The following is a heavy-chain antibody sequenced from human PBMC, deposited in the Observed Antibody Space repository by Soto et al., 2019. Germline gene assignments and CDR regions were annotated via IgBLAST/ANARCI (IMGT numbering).Heavy chain of an antibody. J-gene: IGHJ6*02. V-gene: IGHV1-69*12. CDR1: GGTFSSYA. CDR3: ARAATVTTLGRGNCYYYGMDV. D-gene: IGHD4-17*01. Sequence: QVQLVQSGAEVKKPGSSVKVSCKASGGTFSSYAISWVRQAPGQGLEWMGGIIPFFGTANYAQKFQGRVTVTADQSTSTADMELSSLRSEDTGVYYCARAATVTTLGRGNCYYYGMDVWGQGTTVTASS. CDR2: IIPFFGTA.